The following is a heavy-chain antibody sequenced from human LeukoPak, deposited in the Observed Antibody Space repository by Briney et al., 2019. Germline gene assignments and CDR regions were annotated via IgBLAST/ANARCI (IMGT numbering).Heavy chain of an antibody. J-gene: IGHJ4*02. Sequence: SETLSLTCAVYGGSFSGYYWSWIRQPPGKGLEWIGEINHSGSTNYNPSLKSRVTISVDTSKNQFSLKLSSVTAADTAVYYCARRIVGATRGFGYWGQGTLVTVSS. D-gene: IGHD1-26*01. V-gene: IGHV4-34*01. CDR3: ARRIVGATRGFGY. CDR2: INHSGST. CDR1: GGSFSGYY.